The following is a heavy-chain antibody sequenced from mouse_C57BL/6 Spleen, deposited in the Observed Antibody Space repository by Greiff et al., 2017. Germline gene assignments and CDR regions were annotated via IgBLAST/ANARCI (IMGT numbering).Heavy chain of an antibody. J-gene: IGHJ3*01. D-gene: IGHD2-4*01. CDR1: GFTFSDYY. CDR2: INYDGSST. CDR3: ARWDYDGAWFAY. Sequence: EVQLKESEGGLVQPGSSMKLSCTASGFTFSDYYMAWVRQVPEKGLEWVANINYDGSSTYYLDSLKSRFIISRDNAKNILYLQMSSLKSEDTATYYCARWDYDGAWFAYWGQGTLVTVSA. V-gene: IGHV5-16*01.